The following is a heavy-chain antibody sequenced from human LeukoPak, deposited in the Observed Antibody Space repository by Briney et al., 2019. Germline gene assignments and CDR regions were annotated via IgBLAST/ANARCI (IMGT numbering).Heavy chain of an antibody. CDR2: INPNSGGT. CDR3: ARDRDSSSWYDY. D-gene: IGHD6-13*01. J-gene: IGHJ4*02. V-gene: IGHV1-2*02. CDR1: GYTFTGYY. Sequence: ASVKVSCKASGYTFTGYYMHWVRQAPGQGLEWMGWINPNSGGTNYAQKFQGRATMTRDTSISTAYMELSRLRSDDTAVYYCARDRDSSSWYDYWGQGTLVTVSS.